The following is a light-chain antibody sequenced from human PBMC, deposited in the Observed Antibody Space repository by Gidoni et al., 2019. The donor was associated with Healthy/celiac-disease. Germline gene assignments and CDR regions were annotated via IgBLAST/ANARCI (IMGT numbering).Light chain of an antibody. J-gene: IGLJ2*01. CDR2: EVS. CDR3: SSYAGSNNLV. Sequence: QSVTISCTGTSSDVGGYNYVSWYQQHPGKAPKLMIYEVSKRPSGVPDRFSGSKSGNTASLTVSGLQAEDEADYYCSSYAGSNNLVFGGGTKLTVL. CDR1: SSDVGGYNY. V-gene: IGLV2-8*01.